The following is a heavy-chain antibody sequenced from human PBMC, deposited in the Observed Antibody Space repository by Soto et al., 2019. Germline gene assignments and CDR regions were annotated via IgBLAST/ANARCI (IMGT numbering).Heavy chain of an antibody. CDR3: ARPDENSFPSGLDV. Sequence: PGGSLRLSCKVSGMSVDDYHLTWVRQAPGRGLEWVSILYRGGYIRYRDSVSGRFTISRDTSKNTLYLQMNYLTVEDTATYYCARPDENSFPSGLDVWGQGTTVTVSS. CDR2: LYRGGYI. D-gene: IGHD4-4*01. CDR1: GMSVDDYH. J-gene: IGHJ6*02. V-gene: IGHV3-53*01.